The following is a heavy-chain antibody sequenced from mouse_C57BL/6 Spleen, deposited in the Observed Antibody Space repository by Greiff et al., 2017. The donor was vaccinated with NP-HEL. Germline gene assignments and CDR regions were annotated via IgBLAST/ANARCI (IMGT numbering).Heavy chain of an antibody. CDR2: IYPGDGDT. D-gene: IGHD3-1*01. CDR3: ARSGDYYFDY. V-gene: IGHV1-82*01. J-gene: IGHJ2*01. Sequence: VKLQQSGPELVKPGASVKISCKASGYAFSSSWMNWVKQRPGKGLEWIGRIYPGDGDTNYNGKFKGKATLTADKSSSTAYMQLSSLTSEDSAVYFCARSGDYYFDYWGQGTTLTVSS. CDR1: GYAFSSSW.